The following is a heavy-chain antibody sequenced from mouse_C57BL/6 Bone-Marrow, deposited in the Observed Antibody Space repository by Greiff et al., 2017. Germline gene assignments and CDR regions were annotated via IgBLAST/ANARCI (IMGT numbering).Heavy chain of an antibody. V-gene: IGHV3-6*01. D-gene: IGHD2-10*02. CDR1: GYSITSGYY. CDR2: ISYDGSN. Sequence: EVQLQQSGPGLVKPSQSLSLTCSVTGYSITSGYYWNWIRQFPGNKLEWMGYISYDGSNNYNPSLKNRISITRDTSKNQFFLKLNSVTTEDTATYYCARDQYDPLYYFDYWGQGTTLTVSS. CDR3: ARDQYDPLYYFDY. J-gene: IGHJ2*01.